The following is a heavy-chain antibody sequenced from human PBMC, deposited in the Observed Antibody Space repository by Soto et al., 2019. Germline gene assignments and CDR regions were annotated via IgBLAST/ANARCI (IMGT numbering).Heavy chain of an antibody. CDR2: IDPGDTDT. V-gene: IGHV5-51*01. CDR1: GYSFTNYW. D-gene: IGHD1-26*01. Sequence: GESLKISCKGSGYSFTNYWIGWVRQMPGKSLEWMGIIDPGDTDTRYSPSFQGQVTISADKSIRTAYLQWSSLMVSDTVIYYCARMGLTIGSLDYWGQGTLVTVSS. CDR3: ARMGLTIGSLDY. J-gene: IGHJ4*02.